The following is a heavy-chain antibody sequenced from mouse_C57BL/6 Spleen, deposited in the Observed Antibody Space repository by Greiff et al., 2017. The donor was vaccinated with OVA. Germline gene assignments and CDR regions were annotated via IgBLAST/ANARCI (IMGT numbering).Heavy chain of an antibody. CDR1: GYTFTSYW. CDR3: AREGTTVVESAWFAY. D-gene: IGHD1-1*01. Sequence: QVQLQQPGAELVKPGASVKMSCKASGYTFTSYWITWVKQRPGQGLEWIGDIYPGSGSTNYNEKFKSKATLTVDTSSSTAYMQLSSLTSEDSAVYYCAREGTTVVESAWFAYWGQGTLVTVSA. CDR2: IYPGSGST. V-gene: IGHV1-55*01. J-gene: IGHJ3*01.